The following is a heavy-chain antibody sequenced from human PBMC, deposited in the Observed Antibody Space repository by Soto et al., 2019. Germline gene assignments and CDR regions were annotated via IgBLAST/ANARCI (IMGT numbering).Heavy chain of an antibody. V-gene: IGHV4-34*01. CDR3: ARVGGDIVVVVAATDDYYYYMDV. D-gene: IGHD2-15*01. J-gene: IGHJ6*03. CDR1: GGSFSGYY. Sequence: SETLSLTCAVYGGSFSGYYWSWIRQPPGKGLEWIGEINHSGSTNYNPSLKSRVTISVDTSKNQFSLKLSSVTAADTAVYYCARVGGDIVVVVAATDDYYYYMDVWGKGATVTVSS. CDR2: INHSGST.